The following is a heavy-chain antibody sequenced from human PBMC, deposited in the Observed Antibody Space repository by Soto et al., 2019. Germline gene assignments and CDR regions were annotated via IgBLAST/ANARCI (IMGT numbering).Heavy chain of an antibody. CDR3: ARVVGALGHWFDP. D-gene: IGHD1-26*01. Sequence: QVQLVQSGSEVKKPGASVKVSCKASGYTFTSYGLSWVRQVPGQGLEWMGRISAYNYNTNYAQKLQGRVTMTTDTSTSTAYIELRSLRSDDTAVYYCARVVGALGHWFDPWGQGTLVTVSS. V-gene: IGHV1-18*01. CDR1: GYTFTSYG. CDR2: ISAYNYNT. J-gene: IGHJ5*02.